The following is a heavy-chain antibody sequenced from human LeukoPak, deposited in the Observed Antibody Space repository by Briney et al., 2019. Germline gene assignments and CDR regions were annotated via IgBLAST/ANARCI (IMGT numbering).Heavy chain of an antibody. CDR2: IYYSGST. CDR3: ARLGSSGWWGVDY. CDR1: GGSISSYY. V-gene: IGHV4-59*01. J-gene: IGHJ4*02. Sequence: PSETLSLTCTVSGGSISSYYWSWIRQPPGKGLEWIGYIYYSGSTNYNPSLKSRVTISVDTSKNQFSLKLSSVTAADTAVYYCARLGSSGWWGVDYWGQGTLVTVSS. D-gene: IGHD6-19*01.